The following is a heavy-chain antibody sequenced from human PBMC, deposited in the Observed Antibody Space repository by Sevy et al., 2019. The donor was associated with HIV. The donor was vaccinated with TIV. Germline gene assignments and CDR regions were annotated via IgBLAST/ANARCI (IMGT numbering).Heavy chain of an antibody. CDR1: GYTLNELS. CDR3: ATAREYYYESSGYFDY. Sequence: ASVKVSCKVSGYTLNELSMHWVRQAPGKGLEWMGRFDPDDGETIYAQKFQGRVTMTEDTSTDTAYMELSSLRSEDTAVYYCATAREYYYESSGYFDYWGQGTLVTVSS. V-gene: IGHV1-24*01. CDR2: FDPDDGET. D-gene: IGHD3-22*01. J-gene: IGHJ4*02.